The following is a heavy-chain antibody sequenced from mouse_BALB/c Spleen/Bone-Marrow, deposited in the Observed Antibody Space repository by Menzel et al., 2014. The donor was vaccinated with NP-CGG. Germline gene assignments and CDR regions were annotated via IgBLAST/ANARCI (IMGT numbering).Heavy chain of an antibody. CDR1: GFSLTDYG. D-gene: IGHD2-14*01. Sequence: VKVVESGPGLVAPSQSLSIPCTVSGFSLTDYGVSWIRQPPGKGLEWLGVIWDGGSTYYNSALKSRLSISKDNSKSQVFLKMNSLQTDDTAMYYCAKHEDRYDWFAYWGQGTLVTVSA. CDR2: IWDGGST. J-gene: IGHJ3*01. CDR3: AKHEDRYDWFAY. V-gene: IGHV2-6-5*01.